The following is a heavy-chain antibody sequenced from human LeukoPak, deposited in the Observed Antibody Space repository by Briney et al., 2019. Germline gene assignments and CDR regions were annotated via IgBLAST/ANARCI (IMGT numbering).Heavy chain of an antibody. CDR1: GYTFTSYA. J-gene: IGHJ4*02. D-gene: IGHD2-21*02. CDR2: INAGNGNT. CDR3: ARAGVAYCGGDCYSSFY. Sequence: ASVKVSCKASGYTFTSYAMHWVRQAPGQRLEWMGWINAGNGNTKYSQKFQGRVTITRDTSASTAYMELSSLRSEDTAVYYCARAGVAYCGGDCYSSFYWGQGTLVTVSS. V-gene: IGHV1-3*01.